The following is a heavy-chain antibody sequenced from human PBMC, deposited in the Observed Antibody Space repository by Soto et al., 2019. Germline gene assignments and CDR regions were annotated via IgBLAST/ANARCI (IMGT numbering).Heavy chain of an antibody. D-gene: IGHD3-9*01. V-gene: IGHV4-59*01. CDR2: IYYSGST. CDR3: EISPTTPNFDWLLSYYYYMDV. CDR1: GGSISSYY. Sequence: PSETLSLTCTVSGGSISSYYWSWIRQPPGKGLEWIGYIYYSGSTNYNPSIKSRVNISEDTSKNQLSLKLSSVTAADTAEYYCEISPTTPNFDWLLSYYYYMDVWGKGTTVTVSS. J-gene: IGHJ6*03.